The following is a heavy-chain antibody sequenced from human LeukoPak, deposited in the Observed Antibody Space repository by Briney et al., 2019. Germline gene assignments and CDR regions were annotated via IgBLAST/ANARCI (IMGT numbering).Heavy chain of an antibody. V-gene: IGHV4-34*01. CDR2: INHSGNT. Sequence: SETLSLTCAVSGGSFSGYYWSWIRQPPGKGLEWIGDINHSGNTSYNPSLKSRVTISVDTSKNQMSLRLTSVTAADTAVYYCARRPDGFDIWGPGTMVIVSS. CDR3: ARRPDGFDI. CDR1: GGSFSGYY. J-gene: IGHJ3*02.